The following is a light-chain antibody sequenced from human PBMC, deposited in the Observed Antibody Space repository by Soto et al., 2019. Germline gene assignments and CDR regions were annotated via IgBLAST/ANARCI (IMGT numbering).Light chain of an antibody. V-gene: IGLV1-40*01. CDR3: QSYDGGLGVSKI. CDR2: GNR. Sequence: QSVLTQPPSVSGAPGQRVTISCTGNSSNLGAGYDVHWYQQLPGAAPKLVIFGNRNRPSGVPERFSGSKSGTSASLAITGLQAEDEADYYCQSYDGGLGVSKIFGGGTKLTVL. J-gene: IGLJ2*01. CDR1: SSNLGAGYD.